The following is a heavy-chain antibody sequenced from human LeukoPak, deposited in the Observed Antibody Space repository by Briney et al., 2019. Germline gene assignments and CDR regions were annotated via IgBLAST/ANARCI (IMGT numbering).Heavy chain of an antibody. CDR1: GGSVSSGSYY. D-gene: IGHD3-10*01. CDR2: IYYSGST. CDR3: ARGGLGFRLVHAIGPYFDY. V-gene: IGHV4-61*01. J-gene: IGHJ4*02. Sequence: SETLSLTCSVSGGSVSSGSYYWSWIRQPPGKGLGWIGYIYYSGSTNYNPSLKSRVTISVDTSKNQFSLELSSVTAADTAVYYCARGGLGFRLVHAIGPYFDYWGRGTLVTVSS.